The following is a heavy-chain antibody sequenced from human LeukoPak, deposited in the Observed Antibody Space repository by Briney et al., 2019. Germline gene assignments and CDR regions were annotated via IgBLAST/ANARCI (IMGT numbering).Heavy chain of an antibody. CDR2: IYPNSGGT. V-gene: IGHV1-2*02. CDR1: GYTFTGYY. D-gene: IGHD3-10*01. J-gene: IGHJ3*02. Sequence: ASVKVSCKASGYTFTGYYIHWVRQAPGQGLEWMGWIYPNSGGTNYAQKIQGRVTMTRDTSISTAYMELSGLRSDDTAMYYCARFRRHGDDGFDIWGQGTMVTVSS. CDR3: ARFRRHGDDGFDI.